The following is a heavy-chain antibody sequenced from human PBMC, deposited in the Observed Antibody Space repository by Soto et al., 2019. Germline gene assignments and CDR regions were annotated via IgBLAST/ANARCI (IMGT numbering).Heavy chain of an antibody. CDR2: ISGSGSPI. CDR1: GFTFGSYE. V-gene: IGHV3-48*03. Sequence: EVQLVESGGGLVQPGGSLRLSCAASGFTFGSYEMNWVRQAPGKGLEWLSYISGSGSPIYYAESVKGRFIISRDSAKNSLYLQMNSLRAEDTAIYFCARGGRFFDAWGHGPLVTVSS. J-gene: IGHJ5*01. D-gene: IGHD3-16*01. CDR3: ARGGRFFDA.